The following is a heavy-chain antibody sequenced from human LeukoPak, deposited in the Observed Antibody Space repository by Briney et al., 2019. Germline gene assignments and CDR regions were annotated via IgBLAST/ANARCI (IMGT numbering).Heavy chain of an antibody. CDR2: IKQDGSKT. CDR3: ARYVTALDY. CDR1: QFTLSSYW. V-gene: IGHV3-7*01. J-gene: IGHJ4*02. Sequence: PAGGSLRLACAASQFTLSSYWMSWVRLAPGKGLVWVANIKQDGSKTYYVDCVKGGFTICSDNTRNSLYLQLNSLRAEDTALYYSARYVTALDYWGQGTLVTVSS. D-gene: IGHD2-21*02.